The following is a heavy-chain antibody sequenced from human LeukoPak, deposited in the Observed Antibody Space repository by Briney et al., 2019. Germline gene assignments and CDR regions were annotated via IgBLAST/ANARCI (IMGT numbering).Heavy chain of an antibody. Sequence: SETLSLTCAVYGGSFSGYYWSWIRQHPGKGLEWIGYIYYSGSTYYNPSLKSRVTISVDTSKNQFSLKLSSVTAADTAAYYCARYLVGATSPRLDYWGQGTLVTVSS. J-gene: IGHJ4*02. V-gene: IGHV4-31*11. CDR1: GGSFSGYY. CDR3: ARYLVGATSPRLDY. CDR2: IYYSGST. D-gene: IGHD1-26*01.